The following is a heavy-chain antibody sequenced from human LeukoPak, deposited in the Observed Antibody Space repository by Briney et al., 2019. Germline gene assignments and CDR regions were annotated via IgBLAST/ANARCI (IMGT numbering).Heavy chain of an antibody. CDR1: GFTFSSYA. D-gene: IGHD3-22*01. CDR2: ISGSGGST. J-gene: IGHJ4*02. CDR3: ARVVAREITMIVVANDY. Sequence: PGGSLRLSCAASGFTFSSYAMSWVRQAPGKGLEWVSAISGSGGSTYYADSVKGRFTISRDNSKNTLYLQMNSLRAEDTAVYYCARVVAREITMIVVANDYWGQGTLVTVSS. V-gene: IGHV3-23*01.